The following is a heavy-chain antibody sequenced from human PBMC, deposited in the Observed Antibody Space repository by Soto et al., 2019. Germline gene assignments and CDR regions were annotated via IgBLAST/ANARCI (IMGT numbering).Heavy chain of an antibody. Sequence: EVQLLESGGGLVQPGGSLRLSCGASGFTFSSYAMSWVRQAPGKGLEWVSAISGSGGRTYYADSVKGRLTISRDNSKNTLYLQMNSLRAEDTAVYYCAKGGAGTGAYYYCGMDVWGQGTTVTVSS. J-gene: IGHJ6*02. CDR3: AKGGAGTGAYYYCGMDV. V-gene: IGHV3-23*01. D-gene: IGHD1-1*01. CDR2: ISGSGGRT. CDR1: GFTFSSYA.